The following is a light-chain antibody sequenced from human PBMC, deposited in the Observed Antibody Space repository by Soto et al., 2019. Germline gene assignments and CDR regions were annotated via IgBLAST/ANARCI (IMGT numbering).Light chain of an antibody. V-gene: IGLV2-8*01. CDR2: EVD. CDR1: GSDVGGYDY. J-gene: IGLJ7*01. Sequence: QPVLTQPPSASGSPGQSVSISCTGTGSDVGGYDYVSWYQQRPDKAPKLIIYEVDKRPSGVPDRFSGSKSGNSAYLTVSGLQTEDEADYYCSSYAGRNYAVFGRGTKLTVL. CDR3: SSYAGRNYAV.